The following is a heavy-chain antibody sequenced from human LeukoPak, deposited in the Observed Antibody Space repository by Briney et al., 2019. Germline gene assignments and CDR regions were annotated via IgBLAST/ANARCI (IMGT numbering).Heavy chain of an antibody. Sequence: SETLSLTCAVYGGSFSGYYWSWIRQPPGKGLEWIGEINHSGSNNYNPSLKSRVTISVDTSKNQFSLKLSSVTAADTAVYYCARGGGRIVATIYYYYYMDVWGKGTTVTVSS. CDR1: GGSFSGYY. J-gene: IGHJ6*03. D-gene: IGHD5-12*01. V-gene: IGHV4-34*01. CDR2: INHSGSN. CDR3: ARGGGRIVATIYYYYYMDV.